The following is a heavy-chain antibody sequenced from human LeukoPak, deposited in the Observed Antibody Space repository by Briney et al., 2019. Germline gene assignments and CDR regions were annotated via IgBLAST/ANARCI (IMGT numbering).Heavy chain of an antibody. D-gene: IGHD3-22*01. CDR3: VKAILFGSVSYYAD. J-gene: IGHJ4*02. CDR2: VSSDGGST. Sequence: PGGSLRLSCAASGFTFSSFNMNWVRQAPGKGLEYVSAVSSDGGSTYYADSVRGRFTISRDNSKNTLSLQMGSLRAEDTAVYYCVKAILFGSVSYYADWGQGTLVTVSS. CDR1: GFTFSSFN. V-gene: IGHV3-64D*09.